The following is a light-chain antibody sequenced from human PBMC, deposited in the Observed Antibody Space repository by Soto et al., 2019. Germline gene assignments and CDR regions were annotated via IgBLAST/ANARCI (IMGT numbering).Light chain of an antibody. Sequence: PGERATLSCRAVPGVTRRYFAWFQQKVGQAPRLLIYDTSTRATGIPDRFSGSGSGTDFTLTISRLEPEDFAVYFCQQYGRSLWAFGQGTKVDI. V-gene: IGKV3-20*01. CDR2: DTS. J-gene: IGKJ1*01. CDR3: QQYGRSLWA. CDR1: PGVTRRY.